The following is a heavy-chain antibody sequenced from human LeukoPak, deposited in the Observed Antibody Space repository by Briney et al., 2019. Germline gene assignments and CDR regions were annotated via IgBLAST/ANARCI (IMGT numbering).Heavy chain of an antibody. CDR1: GFTFSSYG. D-gene: IGHD1-1*01. CDR2: ISYDGSNK. Sequence: GGSLRLSCAASGFTFSSYGMHWVRQAPGKGLEWVAVISYDGSNKYYADSVKGRFSISRDNSKNTLYLQMNSLRAEDTAVYYCAKDSTPYNFDYWGQGTLVTVSS. CDR3: AKDSTPYNFDY. V-gene: IGHV3-30*18. J-gene: IGHJ4*02.